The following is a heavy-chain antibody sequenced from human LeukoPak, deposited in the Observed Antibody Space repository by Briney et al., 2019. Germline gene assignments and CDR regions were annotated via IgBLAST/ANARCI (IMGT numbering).Heavy chain of an antibody. CDR3: ARARNDRDYYMDV. D-gene: IGHD3-22*01. Sequence: ASVKVSCKASGYTFTSYYMHWVRQAPGQGLEWMGIINPSGGSTSYAQKFQGRVTMTRDMSTSTVYMELCSLRSEDTAVYYCARARNDRDYYMDVWGKGTTVTVSS. V-gene: IGHV1-46*01. CDR1: GYTFTSYY. J-gene: IGHJ6*03. CDR2: INPSGGST.